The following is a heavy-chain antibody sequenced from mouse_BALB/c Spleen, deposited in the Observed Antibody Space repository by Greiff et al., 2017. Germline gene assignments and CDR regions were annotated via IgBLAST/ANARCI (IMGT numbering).Heavy chain of an antibody. D-gene: IGHD2-13*01. CDR1: GFDFSRYW. CDR3: ARLGLQGDAMDY. J-gene: IGHJ4*01. V-gene: IGHV4-2*02. CDR2: INPGSSTI. Sequence: EVKLVESGGGLVQPGGSLNLSCAASGFDFSRYWMSWARQAPGKGQEWIGEINPGSSTINYTPSLKDKFIISRDNAKNTLYLQMSKVRSEDTALYYCARLGLQGDAMDYWGQGTSVTVSS.